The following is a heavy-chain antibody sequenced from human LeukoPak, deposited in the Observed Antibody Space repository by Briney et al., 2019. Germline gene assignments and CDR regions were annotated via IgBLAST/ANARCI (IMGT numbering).Heavy chain of an antibody. J-gene: IGHJ4*02. Sequence: SVKVSCKASGGTFSSYAISWVRQAPGQGLGWMGGIIPIFGTANYAQKFQGRVMITADESTSTAYMELSSLRSEDTAVYYCARVPYSGYDYLRYYFDYWGQGTLVTVSS. V-gene: IGHV1-69*13. CDR1: GGTFSSYA. D-gene: IGHD5-12*01. CDR3: ARVPYSGYDYLRYYFDY. CDR2: IIPIFGTA.